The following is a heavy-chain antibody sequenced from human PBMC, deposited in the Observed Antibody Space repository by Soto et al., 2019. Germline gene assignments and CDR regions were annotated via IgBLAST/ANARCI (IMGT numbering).Heavy chain of an antibody. CDR2: IYYSGST. D-gene: IGHD3-16*01. V-gene: IGHV4-59*08. J-gene: IGHJ3*02. CDR1: GGYISSYY. Sequence: SETLSLTCTVSGGYISSYYCSWIRQPPGKGLEWIGYIYYSGSTNYNPSLKSRVTISVDTSKNQFSLRLSSVTAADTAVYYCARVYYDYIWGKDAFDIWGQGTMVTVSS. CDR3: ARVYYDYIWGKDAFDI.